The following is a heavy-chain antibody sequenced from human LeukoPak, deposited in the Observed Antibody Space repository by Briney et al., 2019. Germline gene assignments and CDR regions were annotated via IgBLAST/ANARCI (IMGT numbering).Heavy chain of an antibody. Sequence: GGSLRLSCAASGFTFSSYAMSWVRQAPGKGLEWVGRIKSKTDGGTTDYAAPVKGRFTISRDDSKNTLYLQMNSLKTEDTAVYYCTTEAGYSSGLFDYWGQGTLVTVSS. J-gene: IGHJ4*02. CDR3: TTEAGYSSGLFDY. CDR2: IKSKTDGGTT. D-gene: IGHD6-19*01. V-gene: IGHV3-15*01. CDR1: GFTFSSYA.